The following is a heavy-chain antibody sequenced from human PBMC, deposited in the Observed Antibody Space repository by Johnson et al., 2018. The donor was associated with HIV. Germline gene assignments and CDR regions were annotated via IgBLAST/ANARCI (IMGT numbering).Heavy chain of an antibody. D-gene: IGHD3-3*01. CDR3: ARDRAIFGVVLASDAFDI. V-gene: IGHV3-30*04. CDR2: MSYDGSSK. J-gene: IGHJ3*02. Sequence: QVQLVESGGGVVQPGRSLRLSCAASGFTFSSYAMHWVRQAPGKGLEWVAVMSYDGSSKYYADSVKGRFTISRDNSRNTLYLQMNSLRAEETAVYYCARDRAIFGVVLASDAFDIWGQGTMVTVSS. CDR1: GFTFSSYA.